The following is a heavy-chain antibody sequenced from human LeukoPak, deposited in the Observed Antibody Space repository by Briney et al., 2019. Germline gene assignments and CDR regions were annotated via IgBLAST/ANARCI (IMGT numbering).Heavy chain of an antibody. CDR1: GYTFTSYG. J-gene: IGHJ5*02. CDR3: ARQTGFGWFDP. V-gene: IGHV1-18*01. CDR2: ISAYNGNT. D-gene: IGHD3-9*01. Sequence: ASVKVSCKASGYTFTSYGISWVRQAPGQGLEWMGWISAYNGNTNYAQKLQGRDPMTTTPSTRTAYMELRSLRSDDTAVYYCARQTGFGWFDPWGQGTLVTVSS.